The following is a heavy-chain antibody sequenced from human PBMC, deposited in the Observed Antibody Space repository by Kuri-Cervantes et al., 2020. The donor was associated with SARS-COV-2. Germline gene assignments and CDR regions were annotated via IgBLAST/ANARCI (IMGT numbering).Heavy chain of an antibody. J-gene: IGHJ3*02. D-gene: IGHD3-22*01. CDR2: IRSKANSYAT. V-gene: IGHV3-73*01. CDR3: ARDPPSMIVPLGAFDI. Sequence: GGSLRLSCAASGFTFSGSAMHWVRQASGKGLEWVGRIRSKANSYATAYAASVKGRFTISRDDSKNTAYLQMNSLKTEDTAVYYCARDPPSMIVPLGAFDIWGQGTMVTVSS. CDR1: GFTFSGSA.